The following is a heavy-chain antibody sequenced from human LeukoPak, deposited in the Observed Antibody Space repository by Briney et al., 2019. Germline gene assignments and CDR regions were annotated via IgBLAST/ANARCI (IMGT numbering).Heavy chain of an antibody. Sequence: GGSLRLSCAASGFTFSSYGMHWVRQAPGKGLEWVAFIRFDGSNKYYADSVKGRFTISRDNAKNSLYLQMNSLRAEDTAVYYCARDYCGSTSCYNTLDAFDIWGQGTMVTVSS. V-gene: IGHV3-30*02. CDR2: IRFDGSNK. J-gene: IGHJ3*02. CDR1: GFTFSSYG. D-gene: IGHD2-2*01. CDR3: ARDYCGSTSCYNTLDAFDI.